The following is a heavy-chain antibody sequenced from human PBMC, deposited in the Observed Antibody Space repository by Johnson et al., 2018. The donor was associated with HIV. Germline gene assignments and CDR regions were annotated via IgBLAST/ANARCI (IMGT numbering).Heavy chain of an antibody. CDR2: ISSSGSTL. V-gene: IGHV3-11*01. D-gene: IGHD3-10*01. Sequence: QVQLVESGGGLVKPGGSLRLSCAASGFTFSDYYMSWIRQAPGKGLEWVSYISSSGSTLYYAASVKGRFTISRDNAKNSLYLQMNNLRADDTALYYCARDTGSLLTSGAFDIWGQGTMVTVSS. CDR3: ARDTGSLLTSGAFDI. CDR1: GFTFSDYY. J-gene: IGHJ3*02.